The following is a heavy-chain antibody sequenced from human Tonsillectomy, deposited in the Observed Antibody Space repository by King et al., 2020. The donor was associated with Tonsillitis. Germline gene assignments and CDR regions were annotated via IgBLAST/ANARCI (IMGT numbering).Heavy chain of an antibody. Sequence: TLKESGPALVKPTQTLTLTCTFSGFSLSTSGMCVSWIRQPPGKALEWLARIDWDDDKYYSTSLKTRLNISKDTSKNQVFLTMTNMDPVDTATYYCARILIGSSGYGRVDAFDIWGQGTMVTVSS. CDR2: IDWDDDK. CDR1: GFSLSTSGMC. CDR3: ARILIGSSGYGRVDAFDI. J-gene: IGHJ3*02. V-gene: IGHV2-70*11. D-gene: IGHD3-22*01.